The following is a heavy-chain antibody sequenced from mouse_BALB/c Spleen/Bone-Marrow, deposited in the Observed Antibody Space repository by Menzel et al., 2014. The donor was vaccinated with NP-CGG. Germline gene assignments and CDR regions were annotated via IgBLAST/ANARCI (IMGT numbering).Heavy chain of an antibody. Sequence: QVQLKESGPGLVAPSQSLSITCTVSGFSLTSYGVHWVRQPPGKGLEWLGVIWAGGSTNYNSALMSRLSISKDNSKSQVFLRMNSLQTDDTAMYYCARVSSTMITTVFAYWGQGTLVTGSA. J-gene: IGHJ3*01. V-gene: IGHV2-9*02. CDR3: ARVSSTMITTVFAY. CDR2: IWAGGST. D-gene: IGHD2-4*01. CDR1: GFSLTSYG.